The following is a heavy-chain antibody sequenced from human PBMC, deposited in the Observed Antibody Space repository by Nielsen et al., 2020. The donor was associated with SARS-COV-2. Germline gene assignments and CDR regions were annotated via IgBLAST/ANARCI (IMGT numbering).Heavy chain of an antibody. CDR2: ITSSRDSI. Sequence: GGSLRLSCEASGFTLSSYSMTWVRQPPGKGLEWISYITSSRDSIKYADSVKGRFTISRDNARNSLYHQMNSLRAEDTAMYYCARRGPIGNFCGGGDCYPFDCWGLGTLVTVSS. CDR3: ARRGPIGNFCGGGDCYPFDC. CDR1: GFTLSSYS. J-gene: IGHJ4*02. V-gene: IGHV3-48*01. D-gene: IGHD2-21*02.